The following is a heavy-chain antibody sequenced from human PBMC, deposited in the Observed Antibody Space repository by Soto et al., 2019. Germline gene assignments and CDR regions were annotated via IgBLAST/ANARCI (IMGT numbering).Heavy chain of an antibody. CDR1: GFTFGSYW. V-gene: IGHV3-7*01. D-gene: IGHD2-21*02. J-gene: IGHJ4*02. Sequence: GSLRLSCAVSGFTFGSYWMNWVRLIPGKGLEWVAYIKPDGSATYYVDSVKGRFTISRDNAKNSLYLQMNSLRVEDTSVYYCARAGYCGPGCYYYFDYWGQGTLVTVSS. CDR2: IKPDGSAT. CDR3: ARAGYCGPGCYYYFDY.